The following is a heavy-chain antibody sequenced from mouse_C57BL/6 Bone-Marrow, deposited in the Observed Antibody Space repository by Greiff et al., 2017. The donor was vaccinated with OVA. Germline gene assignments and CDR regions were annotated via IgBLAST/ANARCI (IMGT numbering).Heavy chain of an antibody. CDR1: GYTFTSYG. V-gene: IGHV1-81*01. D-gene: IGHD2-2*01. Sequence: VQLVESGAELARPGASVKLSCKASGYTFTSYGISWVKQRTGQGLEWIGEIYPRSGNTYYNEKFKGKATLTADQSSSTAYMELRSLTSEDSAVYFCARRGVTTSWFAYWGQGTLVTVSA. CDR3: ARRGVTTSWFAY. CDR2: IYPRSGNT. J-gene: IGHJ3*01.